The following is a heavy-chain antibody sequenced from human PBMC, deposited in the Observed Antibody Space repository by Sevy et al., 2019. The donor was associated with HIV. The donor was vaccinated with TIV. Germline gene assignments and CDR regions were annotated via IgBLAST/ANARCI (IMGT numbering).Heavy chain of an antibody. CDR3: ARDSVLSPRVFDS. CDR2: IYYTGTT. Sequence: SETLSLTCTVSGGSMSSYFWSWIRQPPGKGLEWIGYIYYTGTTNYNPSLKSRLTMSLDTSKNRFSLKLNAVTAADTAVYYCARDSVLSPRVFDSWGQGTLVTVSS. CDR1: GGSMSSYF. V-gene: IGHV4-59*01. J-gene: IGHJ4*02. D-gene: IGHD3-10*01.